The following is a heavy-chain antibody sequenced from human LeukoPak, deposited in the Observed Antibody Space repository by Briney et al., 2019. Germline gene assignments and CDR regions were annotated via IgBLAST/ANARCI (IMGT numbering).Heavy chain of an antibody. J-gene: IGHJ4*02. CDR2: IVYDGSSK. V-gene: IGHV3-30*04. D-gene: IGHD2-2*01. CDR1: GFTFSTYA. Sequence: PGGSLRLSCEVSGFTFSTYAMQWVRRAPGKGLEWVGVIVYDGSSKYYADSVKGRFTISRDNSKNTLYLQMNSLRAEDTAVYYCAKDRGRYQLLSNDFDYWGQGTLVTVSS. CDR3: AKDRGRYQLLSNDFDY.